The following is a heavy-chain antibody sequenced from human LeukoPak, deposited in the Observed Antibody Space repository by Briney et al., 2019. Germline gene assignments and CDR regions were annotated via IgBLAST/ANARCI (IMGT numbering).Heavy chain of an antibody. Sequence: PGGSLRLSCAASGFTFSSYAMSWVRQAPGKGLEWVSAISGSGGSTYYADSVKGRFTISRDNSKNTLYLQMNSLRAEDTAVYYCARLPGARYYYDSSGYYYDGLEDYWGQGTLVTVFS. CDR3: ARLPGARYYYDSSGYYYDGLEDY. J-gene: IGHJ4*02. V-gene: IGHV3-23*01. CDR2: ISGSGGST. CDR1: GFTFSSYA. D-gene: IGHD3-22*01.